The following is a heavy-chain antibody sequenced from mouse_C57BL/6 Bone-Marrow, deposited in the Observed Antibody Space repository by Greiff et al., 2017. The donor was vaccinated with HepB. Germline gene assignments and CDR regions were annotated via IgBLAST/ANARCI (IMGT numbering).Heavy chain of an antibody. CDR3: ARRWDYYGSSSYYFDY. Sequence: VQLQQSGPELVKPGASVKISCKASGYTFTDYYINWVKQRPGQGLEWIGWIFPGSGSTYYNEKFKGKATLTVDKSSSTAYMLLSSLTSEDSAVYFCARRWDYYGSSSYYFDYWGQGTTLTVSS. D-gene: IGHD1-1*01. CDR2: IFPGSGST. V-gene: IGHV1-75*01. J-gene: IGHJ2*01. CDR1: GYTFTDYY.